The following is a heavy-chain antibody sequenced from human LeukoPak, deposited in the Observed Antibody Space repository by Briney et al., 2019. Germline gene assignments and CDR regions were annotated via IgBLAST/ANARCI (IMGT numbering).Heavy chain of an antibody. V-gene: IGHV1-18*01. J-gene: IGHJ4*02. D-gene: IGHD6-19*01. CDR3: ARSALAGTFSAYYFAY. CDR2: ISAYNGNT. CDR1: GYSFTTYD. Sequence: ASVKVSCKASGYSFTTYDICWVRQAPGRGLEWMGWISAYNGNTNYAQKLQGRVTMTTDTSTTTAYLELRSLKSDDTAVYYCARSALAGTFSAYYFAYWGQGTLVTVSS.